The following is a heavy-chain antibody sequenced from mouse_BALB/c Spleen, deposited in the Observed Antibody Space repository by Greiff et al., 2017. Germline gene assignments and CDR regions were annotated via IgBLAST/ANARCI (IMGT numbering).Heavy chain of an antibody. D-gene: IGHD1-1*01. CDR1: GYTFTSYY. CDR3: TRTNYYGTLYYAMDY. J-gene: IGHJ4*01. V-gene: IGHV1S81*02. CDR2: INPSNGGT. Sequence: QVQLQQSGAELVKPGASVKLSCKASGYTFTSYYMYWVKQRPGQGLEWIGEINPSNGGTNFNEKFKSKATLTVDKSSSTAYIQLSSLTSEDSAVYYCTRTNYYGTLYYAMDYWGQGTSVTVSS.